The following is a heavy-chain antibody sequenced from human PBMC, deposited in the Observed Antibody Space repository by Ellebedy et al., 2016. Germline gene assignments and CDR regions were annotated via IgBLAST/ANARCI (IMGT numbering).Heavy chain of an antibody. CDR2: ITGSGDRT. V-gene: IGHV3-23*01. Sequence: GESLKISYAASGFSFSSYAMSWVRQAPGKGPEWASTITGSGDRTNYADSVKGRFTISRDSSKNTLYLDMDSLRAEDTAVYYCARPTLAGEIYDSWGQGTLVTVSS. J-gene: IGHJ5*02. D-gene: IGHD6-19*01. CDR3: ARPTLAGEIYDS. CDR1: GFSFSSYA.